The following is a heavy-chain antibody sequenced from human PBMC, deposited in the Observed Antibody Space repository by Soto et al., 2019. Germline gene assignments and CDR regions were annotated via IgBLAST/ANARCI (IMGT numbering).Heavy chain of an antibody. V-gene: IGHV3-48*03. CDR2: ISSTGVTT. J-gene: IGHJ1*01. CDR1: GSTSKNNE. D-gene: IGHD3-9*01. Sequence: EVQLVESGGAWLSPGGPLKPSGEALGSTSKNNERIWFRKAPGKGLEWVAYISSTGVTTYYAESVEGRFTISRDNAKSSLFLHLSSLRVEDTAVYYCARYGTRADWWGLGTQVTVSS. CDR3: ARYGTRADW.